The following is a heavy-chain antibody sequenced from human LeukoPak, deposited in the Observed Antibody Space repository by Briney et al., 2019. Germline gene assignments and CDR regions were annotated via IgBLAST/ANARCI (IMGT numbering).Heavy chain of an antibody. Sequence: PGGSLRLSCAASGFTFSSYAMSWVRQAPGKGLEWVSALIGSGLTTYYADSVKGRFTISRDNSKNTLYLQMNSLRAADTAVYYCAKDLGPGPDWGQGTLVTVSS. V-gene: IGHV3-23*01. CDR2: LIGSGLTT. CDR3: AKDLGPGPD. J-gene: IGHJ4*02. CDR1: GFTFSSYA.